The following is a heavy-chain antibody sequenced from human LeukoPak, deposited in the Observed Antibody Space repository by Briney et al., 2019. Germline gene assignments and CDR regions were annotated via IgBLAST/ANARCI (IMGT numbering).Heavy chain of an antibody. J-gene: IGHJ1*01. CDR3: TRGRCLDTTCVEYYQY. V-gene: IGHV3-74*01. D-gene: IGHD3-9*01. Sequence: GGSLRLSCAASGFTFGNHWMHWVRQGPGKDLVWVARINFDGSTATYADSVKGRFTISRDNAQNNLYLQMNGLRAEDTAVYYCTRGRCLDTTCVEYYQYWGQGTLVTVSS. CDR1: GFTFGNHW. CDR2: INFDGSTA.